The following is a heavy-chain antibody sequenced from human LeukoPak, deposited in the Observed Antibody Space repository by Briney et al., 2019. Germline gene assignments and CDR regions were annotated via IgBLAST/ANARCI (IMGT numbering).Heavy chain of an antibody. D-gene: IGHD3-10*01. J-gene: IGHJ4*02. CDR2: IPYSGST. CDR3: ARCKDYYVSGSYYKTFDY. Sequence: SETLSPTCTVSGYSISSSSYYWGWIRQPPGKGLEWIGSIPYSGSTYYNPSLKSRLTISVDTSKNQFSLKLSSVTAADTAVYYCARCKDYYVSGSYYKTFDYWGQGTLVTVSS. CDR1: GYSISSSSYY. V-gene: IGHV4-39*07.